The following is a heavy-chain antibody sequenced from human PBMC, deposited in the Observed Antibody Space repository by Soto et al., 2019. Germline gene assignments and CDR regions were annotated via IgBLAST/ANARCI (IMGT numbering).Heavy chain of an antibody. CDR2: ISYYGSNK. D-gene: IGHD3-3*01. V-gene: IGHV3-30*18. Sequence: QVQLVESGGGVVQPGRSLRLSCAASGFTFSSYGMHWIRQAQGKGLEWVAVISYYGSNKYYADSVKGRFTISRDNSKNTLYMQRNSLRAEDTAVYYSAKDRGFLEWSSSWFDPWGQGTLVTVSS. CDR1: GFTFSSYG. CDR3: AKDRGFLEWSSSWFDP. J-gene: IGHJ5*02.